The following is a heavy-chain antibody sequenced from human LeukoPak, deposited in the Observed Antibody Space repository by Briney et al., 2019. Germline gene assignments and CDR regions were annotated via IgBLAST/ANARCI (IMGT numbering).Heavy chain of an antibody. J-gene: IGHJ4*02. CDR1: GYTFTSYG. Sequence: ASVKVSCKASGYTFTSYGISWVRQAPGQGLEWMGWINPNSGGTNYAQKFQGRVTMTRDTSISTAYMELIRLTSDDTAVYHCARAPPTGWSGYYYFDYWGQGTLVTVSS. CDR3: ARAPPTGWSGYYYFDY. CDR2: INPNSGGT. V-gene: IGHV1-2*02. D-gene: IGHD3-3*01.